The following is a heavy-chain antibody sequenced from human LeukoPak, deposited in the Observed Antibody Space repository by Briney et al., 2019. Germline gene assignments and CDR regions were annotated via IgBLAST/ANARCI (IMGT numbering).Heavy chain of an antibody. CDR1: GFTFSSYW. Sequence: PGGSLTLSCAASGFTFSSYWMHWLRQAPGKGLVWVSRINSDGSSTSYADSVKGRFTISRDNAKNSLYLQMNSLRAEDTAVYYCARLREIPVFGVVTKSTSYFDYWGQGTLVTVSS. CDR3: ARLREIPVFGVVTKSTSYFDY. V-gene: IGHV3-74*01. J-gene: IGHJ4*02. CDR2: INSDGSST. D-gene: IGHD3-3*01.